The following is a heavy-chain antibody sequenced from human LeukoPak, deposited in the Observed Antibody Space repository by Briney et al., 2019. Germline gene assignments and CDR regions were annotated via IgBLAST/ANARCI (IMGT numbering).Heavy chain of an antibody. CDR1: GFTFSSYG. D-gene: IGHD5-24*01. CDR3: AKDGYNQGPLDY. CDR2: ISYDGSNK. J-gene: IGHJ4*02. Sequence: PGRSLRLSCAASGFTFSSYGMHWVRQAPGKGLEWVAVISYDGSNKYYADSVKGRFTISRDNSKNTLYLQMNSLRAEDTAVYYCAKDGYNQGPLDYWGQGTLVTVSS. V-gene: IGHV3-30*18.